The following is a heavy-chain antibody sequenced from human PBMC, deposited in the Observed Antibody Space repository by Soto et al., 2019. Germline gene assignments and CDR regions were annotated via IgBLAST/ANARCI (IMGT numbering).Heavy chain of an antibody. V-gene: IGHV3-23*01. CDR1: GFTFSTYA. CDR2: ISGSGGST. J-gene: IGHJ4*02. D-gene: IGHD2-21*02. CDR3: AVRKTASFFDY. Sequence: EVQLLESGGGLGQPGGSLRLSCAASGFTFSTYAMSWVRQAPGKGLEWVSAISGSGGSTYYTDSVKGRFTISRDNSKNTLYLQLNSQRAKDTAVYYCAVRKTASFFDYWGQGTLVTVSS.